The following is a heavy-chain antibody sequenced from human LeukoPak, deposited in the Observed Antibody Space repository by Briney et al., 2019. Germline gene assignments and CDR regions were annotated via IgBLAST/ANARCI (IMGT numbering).Heavy chain of an antibody. CDR3: ARGRAVAGPLPHKYNWFDP. CDR1: GFTFSSYE. CDR2: ISSSGSTI. V-gene: IGHV3-48*03. Sequence: GGSLGLSCAAPGFTFSSYEMNWVRQAPGKGLEWVSYISSSGSTIYYADSVKGRFTISRDNAKNSLYLQMNSLRAEDTAVYYCARGRAVAGPLPHKYNWFDPWGQGTLVTVSS. D-gene: IGHD6-19*01. J-gene: IGHJ5*02.